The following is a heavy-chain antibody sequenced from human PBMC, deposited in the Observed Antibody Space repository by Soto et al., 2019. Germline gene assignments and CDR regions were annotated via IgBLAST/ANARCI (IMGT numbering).Heavy chain of an antibody. Sequence: GGSLRLSCTASGFTFGDYAMSWFRQAPGKGLEWVGFIRSKAYGGTTEYAAAVKGRFTISRDDSKSMAYLQMNSLKTEDTAVYYCTRDPQGYSSSWYDYWGQGTLVTVSS. CDR2: IRSKAYGGTT. CDR3: TRDPQGYSSSWYDY. D-gene: IGHD6-13*01. J-gene: IGHJ4*02. V-gene: IGHV3-49*03. CDR1: GFTFGDYA.